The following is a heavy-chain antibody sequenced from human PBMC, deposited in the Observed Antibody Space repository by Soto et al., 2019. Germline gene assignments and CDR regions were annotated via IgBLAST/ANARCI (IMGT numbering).Heavy chain of an antibody. J-gene: IGHJ6*02. Sequence: GASVKVSCKASGGTFSSYWVRQAPGQGLEWMGGIIPIFGTANYAQKFQGRVTITAYESTSTAYMELSSLRSEDTAVYYCARDMRYFSSTNPMDVWGQGTTVTVSS. CDR1: GGTFSSY. V-gene: IGHV1-69*13. CDR2: IIPIFGTA. D-gene: IGHD2-2*01. CDR3: ARDMRYFSSTNPMDV.